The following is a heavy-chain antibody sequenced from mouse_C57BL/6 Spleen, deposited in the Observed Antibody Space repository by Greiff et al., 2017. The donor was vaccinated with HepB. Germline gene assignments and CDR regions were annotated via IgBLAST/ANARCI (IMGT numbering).Heavy chain of an antibody. Sequence: QVQLQQSGAELVMPGASVKLSCKASGYTFTSYWMHWVKQRPGQGLEWIGEIDPSDSYTNYNQKFKGKSTLTVDKSSSTAYMQLSSLTSEDSAVYYSARHEYEKRGWGAYWGQGTLGTVSA. CDR1: GYTFTSYW. CDR2: IDPSDSYT. CDR3: ARHEYEKRGWGAY. J-gene: IGHJ3*01. V-gene: IGHV1-69*01. D-gene: IGHD2-4*01.